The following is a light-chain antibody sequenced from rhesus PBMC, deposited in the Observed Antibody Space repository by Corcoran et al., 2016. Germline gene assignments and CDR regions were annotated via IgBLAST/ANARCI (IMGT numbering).Light chain of an antibody. CDR2: YAS. CDR3: QQESNWPLT. CDR1: QSVSNN. Sequence: IVMTQSPATLSFSPGERATLSCRASQSVSNNLAWYLQIPGQAPKLLLSYASSRATGIPDRFRGSGSWTDFTLTISSLEPEDFGVYYCQQESNWPLTFGRGTKV. V-gene: IGKV3-35*01. J-gene: IGKJ4*01.